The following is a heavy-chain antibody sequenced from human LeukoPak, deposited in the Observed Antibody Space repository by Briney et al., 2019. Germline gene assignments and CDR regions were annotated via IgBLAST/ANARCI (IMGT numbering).Heavy chain of an antibody. J-gene: IGHJ6*02. CDR2: IYYSGST. Sequence: SETLSLTCTVSGGSISSSSYYWGWIRQPPGKRLEWIGSIYYSGSTYYNTSLKSRVTISVDTSKNQFSLKLSSVTAADTAVYYCARLYTIFTPYYYYGMDVWGQGTTVTVSS. V-gene: IGHV4-39*01. D-gene: IGHD3-9*01. CDR3: ARLYTIFTPYYYYGMDV. CDR1: GGSISSSSYY.